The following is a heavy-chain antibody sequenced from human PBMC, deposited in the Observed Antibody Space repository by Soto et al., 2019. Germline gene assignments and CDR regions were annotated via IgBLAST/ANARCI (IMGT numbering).Heavy chain of an antibody. V-gene: IGHV4-59*01. CDR3: ARDGYDGSGSPYPAY. CDR1: GGSMSEYF. J-gene: IGHJ4*02. D-gene: IGHD3-10*01. CDR2: IYYLGIT. Sequence: PSETLSLTCSVSGGSMSEYFWSCIRQSPWKGLEWIGYIYYLGITDYNPSLKSQVTISVDTSKRQFSLRLTSVPAADTAVYYCARDGYDGSGSPYPAYWGPGTQVTVSS.